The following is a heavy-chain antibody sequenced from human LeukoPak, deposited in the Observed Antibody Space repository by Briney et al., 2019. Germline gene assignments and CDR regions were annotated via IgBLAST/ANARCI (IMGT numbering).Heavy chain of an antibody. Sequence: GESLKISCKGSGYSFTSYWIGWVRQMPGKGLEWMGIIYPGDSDTRYSPSFQGQVTISADKSISTAYLQWSGLKASDTAMYYCASAYSYGNDAFDIWGQGTMVTVSS. CDR2: IYPGDSDT. V-gene: IGHV5-51*01. CDR3: ASAYSYGNDAFDI. J-gene: IGHJ3*02. CDR1: GYSFTSYW. D-gene: IGHD5-18*01.